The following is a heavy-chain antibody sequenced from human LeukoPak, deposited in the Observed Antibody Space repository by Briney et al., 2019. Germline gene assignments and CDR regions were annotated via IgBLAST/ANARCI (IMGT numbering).Heavy chain of an antibody. CDR1: GFTFSSYG. J-gene: IGHJ4*02. Sequence: PGGSLRLSCAASGFTFSSYGMHWVRQAPGKGVEWVAFIRYDGSNKYYADSVKGRFTISRDNSKNTLYLQMNSLRAEDTAVYYCAKDRRVPAAMSFDYWGQGTLVTVSS. CDR3: AKDRRVPAAMSFDY. D-gene: IGHD2-2*01. CDR2: IRYDGSNK. V-gene: IGHV3-30*02.